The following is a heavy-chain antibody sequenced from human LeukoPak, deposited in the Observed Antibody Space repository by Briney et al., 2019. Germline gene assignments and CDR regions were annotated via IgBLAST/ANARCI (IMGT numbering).Heavy chain of an antibody. CDR3: AREPGYSYGIDY. CDR1: GGSISSYY. J-gene: IGHJ4*02. D-gene: IGHD5-18*01. Sequence: SSETLSLTCTVSGGSISSYYWSWIRQPPGKGLEWIGYIYYSGSTNYNPSLKSRVTISVDTSKNQFSLKLSSVTAADTAVYYCAREPGYSYGIDYWGQGTLVTVSS. CDR2: IYYSGST. V-gene: IGHV4-59*01.